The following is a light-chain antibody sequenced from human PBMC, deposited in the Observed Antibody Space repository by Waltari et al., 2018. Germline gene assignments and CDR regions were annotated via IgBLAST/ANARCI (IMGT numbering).Light chain of an antibody. Sequence: QSVLTQPPSVSGAPGQRVTISCTGISSNIGAGYDVHWYQHLPGKVPKLLIYGNSARPSGVPLRFSGSKSGTSAYLAITGLQAEDEATYYCQSYDSLSGSMFGGGTKLTVL. CDR3: QSYDSLSGSM. CDR2: GNS. CDR1: SSNIGAGYD. J-gene: IGLJ3*02. V-gene: IGLV1-40*01.